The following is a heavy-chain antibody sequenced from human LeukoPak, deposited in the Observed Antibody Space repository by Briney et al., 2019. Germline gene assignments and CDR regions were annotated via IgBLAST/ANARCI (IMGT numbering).Heavy chain of an antibody. CDR1: GYSISSGYY. D-gene: IGHD3-16*02. CDR3: ARDGDDCVWGSYQGNAFDI. J-gene: IGHJ3*02. V-gene: IGHV4-38-2*02. Sequence: SETLSLTCTVSGYSISSGYYWGWIRQPPGKGLEWIGSIYHSGSTYYNPSLKSRVTISVDTSKNQFSLKLSSVTAADTAVYYCARDGDDCVWGSYQGNAFDIWGQGTMVTVS. CDR2: IYHSGST.